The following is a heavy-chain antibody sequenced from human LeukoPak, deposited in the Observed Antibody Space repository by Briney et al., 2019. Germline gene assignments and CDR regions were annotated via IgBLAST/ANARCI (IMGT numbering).Heavy chain of an antibody. Sequence: GGSLRLSCAASGFTFSTYNMNWVRQAPGKGLEWVSSITSSSSYIYYADSVKGRFTISRDNAKNSLYLQMNSLRAEDTAVYYCARDPYSGGYGDYYYYYMDLWGQGTTITISS. V-gene: IGHV3-21*01. CDR1: GFTFSTYN. J-gene: IGHJ6*03. CDR3: ARDPYSGGYGDYYYYYMDL. D-gene: IGHD1-26*01. CDR2: ITSSSSYI.